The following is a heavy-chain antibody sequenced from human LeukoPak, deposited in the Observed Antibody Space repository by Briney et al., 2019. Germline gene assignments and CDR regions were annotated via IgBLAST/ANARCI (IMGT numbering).Heavy chain of an antibody. J-gene: IGHJ4*02. CDR1: GGSISSYY. D-gene: IGHD2-2*01. CDR2: IYYSGST. V-gene: IGHV4-59*08. Sequence: SETLSLTCTVSGGSISSYYWSWIRQPSGKGLEWIGYIYYSGSTNYNPSLKSRVTISVNTSKNQFSLNLISVTAADTAVYYCARASSYTGHLGWWGQGTLVTVSS. CDR3: ARASSYTGHLGW.